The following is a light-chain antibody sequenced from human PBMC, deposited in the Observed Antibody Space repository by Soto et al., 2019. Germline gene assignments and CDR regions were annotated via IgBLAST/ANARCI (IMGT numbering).Light chain of an antibody. V-gene: IGLV1-40*01. J-gene: IGLJ1*01. CDR2: GNS. CDR3: QSYDSTLSASV. Sequence: QSVLTQPPSVSGAPGQRVTISRTGSSSNIGAGYDVHWYQQVPGTVPKLLIYGNSNRPSGVPDRFSASKSGASASLAITGLQAEDEADYYCQSYDSTLSASVFGTGTKLTVL. CDR1: SSNIGAGYD.